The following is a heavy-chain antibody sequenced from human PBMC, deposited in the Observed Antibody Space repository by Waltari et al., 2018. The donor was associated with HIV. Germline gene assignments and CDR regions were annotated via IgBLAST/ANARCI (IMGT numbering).Heavy chain of an antibody. CDR3: ARGKDCGGGTCDGYHYYGLDV. J-gene: IGHJ6*02. V-gene: IGHV3-74*01. Sequence: EVQLVESGGGLVQPGGSLRLSCAASGFTLTTSWLHWVRQVPGKGLVWVSRINPDGTGKRYADSVEGRFTVSRDNAKNTVYLQVNRLRGEDTSVYYCARGKDCGGGTCDGYHYYGLDVWGQGTTVAVSS. D-gene: IGHD2-15*01. CDR1: GFTLTTSW. CDR2: INPDGTGK.